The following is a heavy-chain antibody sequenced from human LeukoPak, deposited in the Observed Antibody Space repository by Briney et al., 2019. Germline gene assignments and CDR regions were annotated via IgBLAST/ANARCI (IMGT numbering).Heavy chain of an antibody. CDR3: AKSPPGDNYYDSSGFFDY. J-gene: IGHJ4*02. CDR2: ISSSSSTI. V-gene: IGHV3-48*01. D-gene: IGHD3-22*01. CDR1: GFTFSSYR. Sequence: GGSLRLSCAASGFTFSSYRMNWVRQAPGKGLEWVSYISSSSSTIYYADSVKGRFTISRDNAKNSLYLQMNSLRAEDTAVYYCAKSPPGDNYYDSSGFFDYWGQGTLVTVSS.